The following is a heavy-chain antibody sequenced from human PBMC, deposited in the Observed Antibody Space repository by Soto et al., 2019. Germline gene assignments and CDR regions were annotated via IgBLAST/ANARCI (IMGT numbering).Heavy chain of an antibody. CDR3: ARDIASPGGDYFDS. CDR2: ISTGGAYM. J-gene: IGHJ4*02. V-gene: IGHV3-21*06. CDR1: GFTFRNYN. Sequence: EVQLVESGGGLVKAGGSLRLFCTASGFTFRNYNMNWVRQAPGKGLEWVSSISTGGAYMFYADSVKGRFTISRDNAQNSLFLQIDGPRAEDTAVYYCARDIASPGGDYFDSWGQGTLVTVSS. D-gene: IGHD2-21*01.